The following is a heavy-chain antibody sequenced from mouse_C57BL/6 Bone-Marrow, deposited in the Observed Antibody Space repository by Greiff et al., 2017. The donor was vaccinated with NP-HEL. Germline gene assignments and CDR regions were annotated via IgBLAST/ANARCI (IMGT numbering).Heavy chain of an antibody. V-gene: IGHV5-9-1*02. CDR2: ISSGGDYI. D-gene: IGHD1-1*01. J-gene: IGHJ4*01. Sequence: EVKLVESGAGLVKPGGSLQLSCAASGFTFSSYAMSWVRQTPEKRLEWVAYISSGGDYIYYAAIVTGRFTLSRDNGRNNLYLQMSSLKSEDTAMYYCTRGGRHFDYYGSSFYAMDDWGQGTSVTVSS. CDR3: TRGGRHFDYYGSSFYAMDD. CDR1: GFTFSSYA.